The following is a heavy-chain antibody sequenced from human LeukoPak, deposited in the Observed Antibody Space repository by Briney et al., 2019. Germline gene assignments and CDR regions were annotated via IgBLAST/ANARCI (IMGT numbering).Heavy chain of an antibody. CDR1: GGSISTDY. CDR3: ARVRDYGDYWFDP. D-gene: IGHD4-17*01. J-gene: IGHJ5*02. V-gene: IGHV4-59*01. CDR2: IHYTGST. Sequence: PSETLSLTCTVSGGSISTDYWNWIRQPPGKGLEWIGYIHYTGSTSYNPSLQSRVTISVDTSKNQFSLKLSSVTAADTAVYYCARVRDYGDYWFDPWGQGTLVTVSS.